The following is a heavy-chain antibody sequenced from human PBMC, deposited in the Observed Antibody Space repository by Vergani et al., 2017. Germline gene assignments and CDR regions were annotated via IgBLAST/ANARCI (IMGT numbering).Heavy chain of an antibody. D-gene: IGHD2-15*01. CDR3: ARDSWSNAFDI. V-gene: IGHV3-30-3*01. J-gene: IGHJ3*02. CDR1: GFTFSSYA. CDR2: ISYDGSNK. Sequence: QVQLVESGGGVVQPGRSLRLSCAASGFTFSSYAMHWVRQAPGKGREWVAVISYDGSNKYYADSVKGRFTISRDNSKNTLYLQMNSLRAEDTAVYYCARDSWSNAFDIWGQGTMVTVSS.